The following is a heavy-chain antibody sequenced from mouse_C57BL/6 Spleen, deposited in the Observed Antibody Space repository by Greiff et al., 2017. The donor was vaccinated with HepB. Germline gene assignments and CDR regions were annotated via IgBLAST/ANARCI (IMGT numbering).Heavy chain of an antibody. CDR3: ARYERNWFAY. CDR1: GFNFTDYY. J-gene: IGHJ3*01. V-gene: IGHV7-3*01. Sequence: EVMLVESGGGLVQPGGSLSLSCAASGFNFTDYYMSWVRQPPGKALEWLGFIRNKANGYTTEYSASVKGRFTISRDNSQSILYLQMNALRAEDSATYYCARYERNWFAYWGQGTLVTVSA. CDR2: IRNKANGYTT.